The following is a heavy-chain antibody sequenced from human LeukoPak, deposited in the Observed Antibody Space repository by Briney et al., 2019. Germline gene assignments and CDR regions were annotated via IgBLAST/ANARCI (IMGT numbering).Heavy chain of an antibody. V-gene: IGHV3-74*01. D-gene: IGHD3-3*01. Sequence: GGSLRLSCAASGFTFSNYWMHWVRRAPGKGLVWVSLINSDGSSTIYADSVKGRFTISRDNAKNTLYLQMNSLRAEDTAVYYCARGLTIFGVVNDAFDFWGQGTMVTVSS. J-gene: IGHJ3*01. CDR1: GFTFSNYW. CDR3: ARGLTIFGVVNDAFDF. CDR2: INSDGSST.